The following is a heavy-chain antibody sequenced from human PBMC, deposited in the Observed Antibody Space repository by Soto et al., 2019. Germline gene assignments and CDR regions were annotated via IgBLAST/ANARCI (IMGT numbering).Heavy chain of an antibody. D-gene: IGHD3-10*01. J-gene: IGHJ4*02. CDR1: GFDFRTSG. CDR2: IWNDGSEK. V-gene: IGHV3-33*03. CDR3: AKESYNRRTDFDS. Sequence: GGSLRLSCATSGFDFRTSGMHWVRQVPGKGLEWVGMIWNDGSEKYYVDSVKGRFTISRDNAKNSLYLQMNSLRAEDTAVYYCAKESYNRRTDFDSWGQGTLVTVSS.